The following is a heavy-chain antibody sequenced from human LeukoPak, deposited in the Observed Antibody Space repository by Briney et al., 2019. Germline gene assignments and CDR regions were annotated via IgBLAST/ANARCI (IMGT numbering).Heavy chain of an antibody. Sequence: PSETLSLTCAVYGGSFSGYYWSWIRQPPGKGLEWIGEINHSGSTNYNPSLKSRVTISVDTSKNQFSLKLSSVTAADTAVYYCARGPEDDSSPTDWGQGTLVTVSS. J-gene: IGHJ4*02. D-gene: IGHD3-22*01. CDR2: INHSGST. CDR1: GGSFSGYY. CDR3: ARGPEDDSSPTD. V-gene: IGHV4-34*01.